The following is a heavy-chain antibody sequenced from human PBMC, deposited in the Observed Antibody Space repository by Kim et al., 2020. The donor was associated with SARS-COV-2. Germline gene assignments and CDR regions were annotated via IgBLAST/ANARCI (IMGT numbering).Heavy chain of an antibody. CDR3: ARDPAAMYYFDS. J-gene: IGHJ4*02. V-gene: IGHV3-30*01. D-gene: IGHD6-13*01. Sequence: YSADAGKSRFTISRDTAKNTLYRQMNSLRAEDTAVYDGARDPAAMYYFDSWGQGTLVTVSS.